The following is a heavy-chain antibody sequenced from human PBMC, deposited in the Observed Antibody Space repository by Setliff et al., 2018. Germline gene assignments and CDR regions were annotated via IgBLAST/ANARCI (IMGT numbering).Heavy chain of an antibody. Sequence: SETLSLTCAVSGGSIRGGDYFWTWVRQRPGKGPEWIGSIYFSGSTGYNPSLKSRLFISLDTSNNQFSLKLTSVTAADTAVYYCARVSGFLYVDVWGKGTTVTVSS. D-gene: IGHD3-3*01. J-gene: IGHJ6*03. CDR3: ARVSGFLYVDV. V-gene: IGHV4-30-4*08. CDR2: IYFSGST. CDR1: GGSIRGGDYF.